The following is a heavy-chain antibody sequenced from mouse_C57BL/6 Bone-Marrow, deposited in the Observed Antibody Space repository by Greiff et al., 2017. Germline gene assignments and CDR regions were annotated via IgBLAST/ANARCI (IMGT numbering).Heavy chain of an antibody. J-gene: IGHJ1*03. CDR3: ATLYYYGSSRYWYCDV. D-gene: IGHD1-1*01. V-gene: IGHV5-17*01. CDR2: ISSGSSTI. CDR1: GFTFSDYG. Sequence: EVKVVESGGGLVKPGGSLKLSCAASGFTFSDYGMHWVRQAPEKGLEWVAYISSGSSTIYYADTVKGRFTISRDNAKNTLFLQMTSLRSEDTAMYYCATLYYYGSSRYWYCDVWGTGTTVTVSS.